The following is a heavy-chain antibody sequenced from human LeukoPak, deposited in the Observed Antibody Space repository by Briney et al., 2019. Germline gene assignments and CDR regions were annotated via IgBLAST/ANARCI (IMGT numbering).Heavy chain of an antibody. CDR1: GYTFTSYG. CDR2: ISAYNGNT. Sequence: GASVKVSCKASGYTFTSYGISWVRQAPGQGLEGMGWISAYNGNTNYAQKLQGRVTMTTDTSTSTAYMELRSLRSDDTAVYYCARDREAGYFDWFAVSWFDPWGQGTLVTVSS. D-gene: IGHD3-9*01. J-gene: IGHJ5*02. V-gene: IGHV1-18*01. CDR3: ARDREAGYFDWFAVSWFDP.